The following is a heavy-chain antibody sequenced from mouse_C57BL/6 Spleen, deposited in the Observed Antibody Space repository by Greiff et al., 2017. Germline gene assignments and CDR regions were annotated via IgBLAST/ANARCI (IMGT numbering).Heavy chain of an antibody. V-gene: IGHV1-59*01. CDR1: GYTFTSYW. CDR3: ARPSNWANDYAMDY. J-gene: IGHJ4*01. D-gene: IGHD4-1*01. Sequence: QVQLQQPGAELVRPGTSVKLSCKASGYTFTSYWMHWVKQRPGQGLEWIGVIDPSDSYTKYNQQFKGKATLTVDTSSTTAYMPLSILTSEDSAVYYCARPSNWANDYAMDYWGQGTSVTVSS. CDR2: IDPSDSYT.